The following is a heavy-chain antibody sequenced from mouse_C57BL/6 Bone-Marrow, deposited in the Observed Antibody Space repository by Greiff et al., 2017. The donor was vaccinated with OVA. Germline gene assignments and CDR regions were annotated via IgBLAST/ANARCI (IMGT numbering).Heavy chain of an antibody. V-gene: IGHV1-61*01. CDR2: IYPSDSET. CDR3: ALTTVPFDY. CDR1: GYTFTSYW. J-gene: IGHJ2*01. Sequence: VQLQQPGAELVRPGSSVKLSCKASGYTFTSYWMDWVKQRPGQGLEWIGNIYPSDSETHYNQKFKDKATLTVDKSSSTAYMQLSSLTSEDSAVYYCALTTVPFDYWGQGTTLTVSS. D-gene: IGHD1-1*01.